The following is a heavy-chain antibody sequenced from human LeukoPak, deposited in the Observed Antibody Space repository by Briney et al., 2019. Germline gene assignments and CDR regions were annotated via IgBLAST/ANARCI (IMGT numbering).Heavy chain of an antibody. V-gene: IGHV3-30-3*01. J-gene: IGHJ3*02. Sequence: GRSLRPSCAASGFTFSSYAMHWVRQAPGKGREWVGVISYDGSNKYYADSVKGRFTISRDNSKNTLYLQMNSLRAEDTAVYYCARNYYDSSGYYYGDAFDIWGQGTMVTVSS. CDR2: ISYDGSNK. D-gene: IGHD3-22*01. CDR1: GFTFSSYA. CDR3: ARNYYDSSGYYYGDAFDI.